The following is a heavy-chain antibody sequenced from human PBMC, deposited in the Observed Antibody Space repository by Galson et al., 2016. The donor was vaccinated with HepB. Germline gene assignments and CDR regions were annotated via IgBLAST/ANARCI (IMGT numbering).Heavy chain of an antibody. J-gene: IGHJ2*01. CDR3: VRRKGVLLGELSLHYCYFDL. Sequence: QSGAEVKKPGESLKISCKGSGYSFTSYWIGWVRQMPGKGLGWMGIIYPGDSDIRYSPSFQGQVTISADKSITTAYLQWSSLKASDTAMYYCVRRKGVLLGELSLHYCYFDLWGRGTLVTVSS. CDR2: IYPGDSDI. V-gene: IGHV5-51*01. D-gene: IGHD3-16*02. CDR1: GYSFTSYW.